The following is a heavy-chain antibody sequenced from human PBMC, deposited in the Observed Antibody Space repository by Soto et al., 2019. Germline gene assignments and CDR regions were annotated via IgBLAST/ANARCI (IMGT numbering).Heavy chain of an antibody. J-gene: IGHJ4*02. CDR1: GGTFSSYA. CDR2: IIPIFGTA. D-gene: IGHD6-6*01. CDR3: ARAGIAARPVGLPRWYISLDY. Sequence: GASVKVSCKASGGTFSSYAISWVRQAPGQGLEWMGGIIPIFGTANYAQKFQGRVTITADKSTSTAYMGLSSLRSEDTAVYYCARAGIAARPVGLPRWYISLDYWGQGTLVTVSS. V-gene: IGHV1-69*06.